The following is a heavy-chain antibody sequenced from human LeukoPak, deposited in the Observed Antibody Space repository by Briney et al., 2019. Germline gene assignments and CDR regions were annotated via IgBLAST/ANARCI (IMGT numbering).Heavy chain of an antibody. V-gene: IGHV7-4-1*02. D-gene: IGHD3-10*01. CDR1: GYTFTSYA. CDR2: INTNTGNP. Sequence: ASVKVSRKGSGYTFTSYAKNRVRQAPAQGLGWMGCINTNTGNPTSGQGVTVRVVFSFYTSVSTASLQISSHKAKDTAAYYCARELCVRGSGRFWPSEYGGQGTLVSVSS. J-gene: IGHJ4*02. CDR3: ARELCVRGSGRFWPSEY.